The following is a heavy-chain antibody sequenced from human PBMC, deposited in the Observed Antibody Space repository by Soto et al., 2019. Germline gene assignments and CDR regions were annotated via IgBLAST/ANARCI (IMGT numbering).Heavy chain of an antibody. CDR3: ARGRYGDY. Sequence: QVHLVQSGAEVKKPGASVKVSCKGYGYAFTTYGITWVRQAPGQGLEWMGWISAHNGNTNYAQKLQGRVTMTRDTATSTAYMELRSLRSDDTAVYYCARGRYGDYWGQGALVTGSS. CDR1: GYAFTTYG. D-gene: IGHD1-1*01. J-gene: IGHJ4*02. V-gene: IGHV1-18*01. CDR2: ISAHNGNT.